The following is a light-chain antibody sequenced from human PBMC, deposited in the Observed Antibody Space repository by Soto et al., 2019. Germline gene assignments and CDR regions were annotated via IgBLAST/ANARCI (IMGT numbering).Light chain of an antibody. V-gene: IGKV3-20*01. CDR2: DAS. CDR3: QQYASSPLT. CDR1: QGVSSNY. Sequence: ESVLTQSPGTLALSPGERATLSCRARQGVSSNYLAWYQQKPGQAPRLLIYDASSRASGIPARFSGSGSGTDFTLTISRLEPEDSAVYFCQQYASSPLTFGQGTGLEIK. J-gene: IGKJ5*01.